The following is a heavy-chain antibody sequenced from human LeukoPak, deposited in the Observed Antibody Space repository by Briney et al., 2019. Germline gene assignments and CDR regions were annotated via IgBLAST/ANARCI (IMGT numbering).Heavy chain of an antibody. CDR1: GYTCTSYG. Sequence: ASVKVSCKASGYTCTSYGISWVRQAPGQGLEWMGWISAYNGNTNYAQKLQGRVTMTTDTSTSTAYMELRSLRSDDTAVYYCSRLVHTMNYYDSSGYYPLDYWGQGTLVTVSS. D-gene: IGHD3-22*01. CDR3: SRLVHTMNYYDSSGYYPLDY. V-gene: IGHV1-18*01. CDR2: ISAYNGNT. J-gene: IGHJ4*02.